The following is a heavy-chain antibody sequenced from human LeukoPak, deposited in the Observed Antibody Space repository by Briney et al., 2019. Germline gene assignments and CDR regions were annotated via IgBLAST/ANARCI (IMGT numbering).Heavy chain of an antibody. CDR2: ISSSSSYI. Sequence: GGSLRLSCAPSGFTFSSYSMNWVRRAPGRGLEWVSSISSSSSYIYYADSVKGRFTISRDNAKNSLYLQMNSLRAEDTAVYYCARDDLPGVPLVPLGYWGQGTLVTVSS. CDR1: GFTFSSYS. V-gene: IGHV3-21*01. D-gene: IGHD2-2*01. CDR3: ARDDLPGVPLVPLGY. J-gene: IGHJ4*02.